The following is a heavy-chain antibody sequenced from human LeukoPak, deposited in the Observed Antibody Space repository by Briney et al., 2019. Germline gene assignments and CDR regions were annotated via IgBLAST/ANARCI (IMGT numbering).Heavy chain of an antibody. CDR2: ISYDGSNK. V-gene: IGHV3-30*18. D-gene: IGHD3-22*01. CDR1: GFTFSSYG. Sequence: GGALRLSCAASGFTFSSYGMHWVRPAPGKGLEWVAVISYDGSNKYYADSVKGRFTISRDNSKNTLYLQMNSLRAEDTAVYYCAKEVAYYYDSSGYFDYWGQGTLVTVSS. J-gene: IGHJ4*02. CDR3: AKEVAYYYDSSGYFDY.